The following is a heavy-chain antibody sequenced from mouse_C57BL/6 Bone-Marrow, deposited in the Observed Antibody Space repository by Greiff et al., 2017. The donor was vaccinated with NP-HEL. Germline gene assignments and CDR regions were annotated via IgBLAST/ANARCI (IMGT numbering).Heavy chain of an antibody. D-gene: IGHD1-1*01. V-gene: IGHV14-4*01. J-gene: IGHJ3*01. CDR3: TTSRYYYGSSPFAD. CDR1: GFNITDDY. Sequence: VQLQQSGAELVRPGASVKLSCTASGFNITDDYMHWVKQRPEQGLEWIGWIDPENGDTEYASKFQGKATITADTSSNTAYLPLSSLTSEDTAVYYCTTSRYYYGSSPFADWGQGTLVTVSA. CDR2: IDPENGDT.